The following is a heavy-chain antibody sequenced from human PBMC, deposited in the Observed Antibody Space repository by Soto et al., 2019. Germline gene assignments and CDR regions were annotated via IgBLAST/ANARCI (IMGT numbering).Heavy chain of an antibody. Sequence: GGSLRLSCAASGFTFSDHYMDWVRQAPGKGLEWVGRTRNKANSYTTEYAASVKGRFTISRDDSKNSLYLQMNSLKTEDTAVYYCARISAISEYGSGSKNYYYYYYMDVWGKGTTVTVSS. V-gene: IGHV3-72*01. CDR3: ARISAISEYGSGSKNYYYYYYMDV. CDR2: TRNKANSYTT. CDR1: GFTFSDHY. D-gene: IGHD3-10*01. J-gene: IGHJ6*03.